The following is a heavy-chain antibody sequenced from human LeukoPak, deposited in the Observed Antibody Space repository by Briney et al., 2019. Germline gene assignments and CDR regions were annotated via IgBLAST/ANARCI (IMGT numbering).Heavy chain of an antibody. CDR2: IYYSGST. CDR1: GGSISSSSYY. CDR3: ARDRRKWELLVKKGNYYMDV. Sequence: SETLSLTCTVSGGSISSSSYYWGWIRQPPGKGLEWIGSIYYSGSTYYDPSLKSRVTISVDTSKNQFSLKLSSVTAADTAVYYCARDRRKWELLVKKGNYYMDVWGKGTTVTVSS. D-gene: IGHD1-26*01. J-gene: IGHJ6*03. V-gene: IGHV4-39*07.